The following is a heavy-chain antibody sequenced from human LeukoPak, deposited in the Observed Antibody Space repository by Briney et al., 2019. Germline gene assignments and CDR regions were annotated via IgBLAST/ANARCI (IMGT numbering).Heavy chain of an antibody. J-gene: IGHJ5*02. Sequence: GGSLRLSCAASGFTFSSYSMNWVRQTPGKGLEWVSGILAGGSTTYYADSVKGRFTISRDNSKNTLYLQMNSLRADDTAVYYCAKDLNYGDGRWVFDPWGQGTLVTVP. D-gene: IGHD4-17*01. CDR2: ILAGGSTT. CDR1: GFTFSSYS. V-gene: IGHV3-23*01. CDR3: AKDLNYGDGRWVFDP.